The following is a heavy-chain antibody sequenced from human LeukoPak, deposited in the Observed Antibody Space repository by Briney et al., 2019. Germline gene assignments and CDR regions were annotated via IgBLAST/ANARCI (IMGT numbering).Heavy chain of an antibody. CDR3: ARSTLSAIFGVVIDRRFDY. J-gene: IGHJ4*02. V-gene: IGHV1-8*01. Sequence: ASVKVSCKASGYTFTSYDINWVRQATGQGLEWMGWMNPNSGNTGYAQKFRGRVPMTRNTSISTAYMELSSLRSEDTAVYYCARSTLSAIFGVVIDRRFDYWGQGTLVTVSS. CDR2: MNPNSGNT. D-gene: IGHD3-3*01. CDR1: GYTFTSYD.